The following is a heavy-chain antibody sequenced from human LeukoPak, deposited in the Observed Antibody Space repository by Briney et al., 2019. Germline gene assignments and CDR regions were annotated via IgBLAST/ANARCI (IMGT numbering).Heavy chain of an antibody. CDR1: GFTFSSYA. J-gene: IGHJ4*02. Sequence: PGGSLRLSCAASGFTFSSYAMSWVRQAPGEGLEWVSAISGSGGSTYYADSVKGRFTISRDNSKNTLYLQMNSLRAEDTAVYYCAKDQRYYYDSSGYYYEEREYYFDYWGQGTLVTVSS. CDR3: AKDQRYYYDSSGYYYEEREYYFDY. D-gene: IGHD3-22*01. V-gene: IGHV3-23*01. CDR2: ISGSGGST.